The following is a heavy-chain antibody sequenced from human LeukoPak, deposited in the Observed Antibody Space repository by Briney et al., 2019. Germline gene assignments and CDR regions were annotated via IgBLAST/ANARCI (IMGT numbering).Heavy chain of an antibody. CDR3: ARLDTVFGVAKGFDY. D-gene: IGHD3-3*01. Sequence: SETLSLTCTVSGGSISSSSYYWGWIRQPPGKGLEYIGYIYYSGSTNYNPSLKSRVTISVDTSKNQFSLKLTSVTAADTALYYCARLDTVFGVAKGFDYWGQGTLVTVSS. CDR2: IYYSGST. CDR1: GGSISSSSYY. J-gene: IGHJ4*02. V-gene: IGHV4-61*05.